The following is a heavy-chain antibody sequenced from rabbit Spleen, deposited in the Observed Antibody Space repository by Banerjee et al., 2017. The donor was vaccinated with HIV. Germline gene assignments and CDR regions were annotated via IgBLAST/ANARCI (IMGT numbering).Heavy chain of an antibody. CDR3: ARDTSSSFSSYGMDL. CDR2: IDSGSSGFT. CDR1: GVSFSGNSY. V-gene: IGHV1S40*01. J-gene: IGHJ6*01. Sequence: QSLEESGGDLVKPGASLTLTCIASGVSFSGNSYMCWVRQAPGKGLEWIACIDSGSSGFTYFASWAKGLFTISKTASTTVTLHMTSLTAADTATYFCARDTSSSFSSYGMDLWGPGTLVTVS. D-gene: IGHD1-1*01.